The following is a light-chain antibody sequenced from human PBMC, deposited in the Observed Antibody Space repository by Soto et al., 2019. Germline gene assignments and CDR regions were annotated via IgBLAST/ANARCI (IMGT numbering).Light chain of an antibody. CDR3: QNYNSAPWT. Sequence: DIQMTQSPSSLSASVGDRVTITCRASQGITDYLAWYQQKPGQVPNLLIYAASILQSGVPSRFSGSGSGTDFTLAITGLQPEDVATYYCQNYNSAPWTFGQGTKVEIK. CDR2: AAS. V-gene: IGKV1-27*01. CDR1: QGITDY. J-gene: IGKJ1*01.